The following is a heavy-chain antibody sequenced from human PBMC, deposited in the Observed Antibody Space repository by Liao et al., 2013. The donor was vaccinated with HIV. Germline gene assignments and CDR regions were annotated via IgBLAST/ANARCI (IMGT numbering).Heavy chain of an antibody. V-gene: IGHV4-4*07. CDR2: IYTSGAT. Sequence: QVQLQESGPGLVKPSETLSLTCAVSGGSLSSYYWSWIRQPAGKGLEWIGRIYTSGATNYNPSLKSRVSMSIDTSNNQFSLKLSSVTAADTAVYYCARGTIFGPDYWGQGTLVTVSS. D-gene: IGHD3-3*01. J-gene: IGHJ4*02. CDR1: GGSLSSYY. CDR3: ARGTIFGPDY.